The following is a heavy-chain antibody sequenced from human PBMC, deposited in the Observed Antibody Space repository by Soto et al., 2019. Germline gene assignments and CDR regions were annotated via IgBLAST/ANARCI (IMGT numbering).Heavy chain of an antibody. V-gene: IGHV4-34*01. D-gene: IGHD3-10*01. CDR1: GESFTGSY. J-gene: IGHJ6*03. CDR2: INHSGST. Sequence: SDTLSLTCAVDGESFTGSYWRWIVQPSGPGLEWIGEINHSGSTNYNPSLKSRVTISVDTSKNQFSLKLSSVTAADTAVYYCARTLKGSGSYLGNYYYYYMDVWGKGTTVT. CDR3: ARTLKGSGSYLGNYYYYYMDV.